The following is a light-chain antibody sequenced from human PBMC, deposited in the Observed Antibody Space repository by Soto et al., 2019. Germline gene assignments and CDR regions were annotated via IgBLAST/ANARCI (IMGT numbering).Light chain of an antibody. Sequence: QSALTQPPSASGSPGQSVTISCTGTSSDIGAYDYVSWYQQHLGKAPKLMIYEVSNRPSGISNRFSASKSGNAASLTISGLQAEDEADYYCSSYTTSSTYVFGTGTKVTVL. CDR2: EVS. CDR3: SSYTTSSTYV. J-gene: IGLJ1*01. CDR1: SSDIGAYDY. V-gene: IGLV2-14*01.